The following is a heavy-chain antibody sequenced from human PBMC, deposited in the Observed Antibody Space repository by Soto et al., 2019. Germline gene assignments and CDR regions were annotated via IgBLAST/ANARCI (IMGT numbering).Heavy chain of an antibody. CDR1: GCSISSSSYY. V-gene: IGHV4-39*01. J-gene: IGHJ3*02. CDR2: IYYSGST. CDR3: ARRRGSDAFDI. Sequence: SETLSLTCPVSGCSISSSSYYWGWIRQPPGKGLEWIGSIYYSGSTYYNPSLKSRVTISVDTSKNQFSLKLSSVTAADTAVYYCARRRGSDAFDIWGQGTMVTVSS. D-gene: IGHD3-10*01.